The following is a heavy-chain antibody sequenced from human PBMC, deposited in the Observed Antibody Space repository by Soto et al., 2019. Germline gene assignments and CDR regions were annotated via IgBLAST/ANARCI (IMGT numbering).Heavy chain of an antibody. D-gene: IGHD5-12*01. CDR1: GFTFSSHA. Sequence: GGSLRLSCAASGFTFSSHAMHWVRQAPGKGLEWVAVISYDGSNKYYADSVKGRFTISRDNSKNTLYLQMNSLRAEDTAVYYSARATDIVATNFDYWGQGTLVTVSS. CDR3: ARATDIVATNFDY. J-gene: IGHJ4*02. V-gene: IGHV3-30*04. CDR2: ISYDGSNK.